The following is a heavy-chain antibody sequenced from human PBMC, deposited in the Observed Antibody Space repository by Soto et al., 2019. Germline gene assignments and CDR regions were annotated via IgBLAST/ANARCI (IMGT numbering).Heavy chain of an antibody. CDR1: GDSISSGGYY. D-gene: IGHD3-10*01. Sequence: QVRLQESGPGLVKPSQTLSLTCTVSGDSISSGGYYWSWIRQHTGKGLEWIGYISYSGSTYYNPSLKSRVTMSEDTSNNQFSLTLNSVAAADTAVYYCARLRRVRGVIITGFHYYMDVWGKGTTVTVSS. CDR3: ARLRRVRGVIITGFHYYMDV. V-gene: IGHV4-31*04. J-gene: IGHJ6*03. CDR2: ISYSGST.